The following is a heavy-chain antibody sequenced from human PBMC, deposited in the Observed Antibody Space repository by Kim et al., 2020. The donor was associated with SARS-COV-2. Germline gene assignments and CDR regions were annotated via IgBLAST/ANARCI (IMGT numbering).Heavy chain of an antibody. Sequence: GGSLRLSCAASGFTFSTSRMHWVRQSPGKGLEWVAGICCGDNNKYDADAVRGLFTICGDTTKNTLYLLMNMQIAEDAALYCSTRERENSVCPWCQGSRV. V-gene: IGHV3-33*01. CDR3: TRERENSVCP. J-gene: IGHJ5*02. D-gene: IGHD6-19*01. CDR1: GFTFSTSR. CDR2: ICCGDNNK.